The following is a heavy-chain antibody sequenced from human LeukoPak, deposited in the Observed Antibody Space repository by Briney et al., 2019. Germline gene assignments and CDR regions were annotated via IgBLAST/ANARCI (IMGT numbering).Heavy chain of an antibody. D-gene: IGHD3-10*01. CDR3: AGGSGTYSPDY. CDR1: GFTFSRYD. CDR2: VTSNGDRT. Sequence: GGSLRLSCAASGFTFSRYDMHWVRQAPGKGLEYVSGVTSNGDRTFYAKSVKGRFTISRDNSKNTLYLQMGSLRAEDMAVYYCAGGSGTYSPDYWGQGTLVTVSS. J-gene: IGHJ4*02. V-gene: IGHV3-64*01.